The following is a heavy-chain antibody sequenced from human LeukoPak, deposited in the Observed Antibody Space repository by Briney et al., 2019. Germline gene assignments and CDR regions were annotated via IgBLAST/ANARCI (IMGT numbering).Heavy chain of an antibody. CDR1: GFTFSSYW. CDR3: ARDRDTYDYGDYVVSANYYYYMDV. CDR2: IKQDGSEK. J-gene: IGHJ6*03. Sequence: GGSLRLSCAASGFTFSSYWMSWIRQAPGKGLEWVANIKQDGSEKYYVDSVKGRFTISRDNAKNSLYLQMNSLRAEDTAVYYCARDRDTYDYGDYVVSANYYYYMDVWGKGTTVTVSS. D-gene: IGHD4-17*01. V-gene: IGHV3-7*01.